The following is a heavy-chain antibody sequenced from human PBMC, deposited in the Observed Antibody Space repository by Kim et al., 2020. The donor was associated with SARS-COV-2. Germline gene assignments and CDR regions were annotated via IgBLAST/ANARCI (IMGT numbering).Heavy chain of an antibody. CDR2: INHSGST. CDR1: GGSFSGYY. CDR3: ARGTRWFGELDWFDP. V-gene: IGHV4-34*01. Sequence: SETLSLTCAVYGGSFSGYYWSWIRQPPGKGLEWIGEINHSGSTNYNPSLKSRVTISVDTSKNKFSLKLSSVTAADTAVYYCARGTRWFGELDWFDPWGQGTLVTVSS. D-gene: IGHD3-10*01. J-gene: IGHJ5*02.